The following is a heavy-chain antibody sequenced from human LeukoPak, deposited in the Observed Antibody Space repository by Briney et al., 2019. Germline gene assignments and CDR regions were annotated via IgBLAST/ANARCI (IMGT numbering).Heavy chain of an antibody. CDR3: ASEYSGSYDY. Sequence: GGSLRLSCAASGFTFSSYSMNWVRQAPGKGLVWVSSISSTSTYIYYADSLKGRFTISRDNAKNSLYLQMNSLRAEDTAVYYCASEYSGSYDYWGQGTLVTVSS. CDR1: GFTFSSYS. D-gene: IGHD1-26*01. J-gene: IGHJ4*02. V-gene: IGHV3-21*01. CDR2: ISSTSTYI.